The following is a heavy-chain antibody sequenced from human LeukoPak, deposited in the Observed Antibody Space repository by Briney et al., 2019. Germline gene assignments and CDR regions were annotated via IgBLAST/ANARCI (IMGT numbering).Heavy chain of an antibody. D-gene: IGHD5-18*01. V-gene: IGHV3-21*01. CDR3: ASVRIQLFDAFDI. J-gene: IGHJ3*02. CDR2: ISSSSSYI. CDR1: GFTFSSYS. Sequence: GGSLRLSCAASGFTFSSYSMNWVRQAPGKGLEWVSSISSSSSYIYYADSVKGRFTISRDNAKNSLYLQMNSLRAEDTAVYYCASVRIQLFDAFDIWGQGTMVTVSS.